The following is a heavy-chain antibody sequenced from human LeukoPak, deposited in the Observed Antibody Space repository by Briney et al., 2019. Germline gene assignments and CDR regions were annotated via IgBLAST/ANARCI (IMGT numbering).Heavy chain of an antibody. CDR2: IYSGGST. J-gene: IGHJ4*02. V-gene: IGHV3-53*01. CDR1: GLTVSSNY. Sequence: PGWSPSLSCAASGLTVSSNYMSWVRQAPGKGLEWVSVIYSGGSTYYADSVKGRFTISRDNSKNTLYLQMNSLRAEDTAVYYCARVVGDTIYSHFDYWGQGTLVTVSS. CDR3: ARVVGDTIYSHFDY. D-gene: IGHD1-26*01.